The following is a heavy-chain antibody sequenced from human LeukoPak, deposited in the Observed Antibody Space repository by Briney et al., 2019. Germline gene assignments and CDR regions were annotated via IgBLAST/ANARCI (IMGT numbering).Heavy chain of an antibody. D-gene: IGHD3-16*02. Sequence: PGRSLRLFCAASGFTFSSYGMHWVRQAPGKGLEWVAVISNDGSTKKYADSVKGRFTISRDNSKNTLYVQMNSLRADDAAVYYCAKGRSSYPMDYIFDFWGQGTLVTVSS. CDR3: AKGRSSYPMDYIFDF. V-gene: IGHV3-30*18. CDR1: GFTFSSYG. CDR2: ISNDGSTK. J-gene: IGHJ4*02.